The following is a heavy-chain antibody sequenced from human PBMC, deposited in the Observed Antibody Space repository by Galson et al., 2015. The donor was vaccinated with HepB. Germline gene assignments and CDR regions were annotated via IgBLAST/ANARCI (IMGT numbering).Heavy chain of an antibody. CDR2: INSDGSST. J-gene: IGHJ4*02. CDR3: ARGYYGGNSGGNYFDY. CDR1: GFTFSSYW. V-gene: IGHV3-74*01. D-gene: IGHD4-23*01. Sequence: SLRLSCAASGFTFSSYWMHWVRQAPGKGLVWVSRINSDGSSTSYADSVKGRFTISRDNAKNTLYLQMNSLRAEDTAVYYCARGYYGGNSGGNYFDYWGQGTLVTVSS.